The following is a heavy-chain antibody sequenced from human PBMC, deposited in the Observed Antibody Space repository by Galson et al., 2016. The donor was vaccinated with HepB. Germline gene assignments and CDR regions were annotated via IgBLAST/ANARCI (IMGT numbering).Heavy chain of an antibody. CDR2: ISSTSSTI. CDR3: ARRKMATNPFDY. D-gene: IGHD5-24*01. V-gene: IGHV3-48*02. J-gene: IGHJ4*02. CDR1: GFTFNNYN. Sequence: SLRLSCAASGFTFNNYNMNWVRQAPGKGLEWISYISSTSSTIYYADSVMGRFTISRDNAKNSLYLQMNSLRDEDTAVYYCARRKMATNPFDYWGQGTLVTVSS.